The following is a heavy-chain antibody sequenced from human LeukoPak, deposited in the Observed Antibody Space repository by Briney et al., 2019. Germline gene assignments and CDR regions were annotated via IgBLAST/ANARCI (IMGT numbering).Heavy chain of an antibody. CDR3: ARVFPDYYDSSGYLGAFDI. CDR2: ISGSGGST. CDR1: GFTFSSYA. D-gene: IGHD3-22*01. V-gene: IGHV3-23*01. J-gene: IGHJ3*02. Sequence: GGSLRLSCAASGFTFSSYAMSWVRQAPGKGLEWVSAISGSGGSTYYADSVKGRFTISRHNSKNTLYLQMNSLRAEDTAVYYCARVFPDYYDSSGYLGAFDIWGQGTMVTVSS.